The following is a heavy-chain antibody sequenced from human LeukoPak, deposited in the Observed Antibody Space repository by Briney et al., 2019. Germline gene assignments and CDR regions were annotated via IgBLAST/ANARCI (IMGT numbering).Heavy chain of an antibody. CDR3: AKNSGDYSYYYYYFMDV. V-gene: IGHV3-23*01. J-gene: IGHJ6*03. CDR2: ISGSGDST. CDR1: GFTFRRYG. D-gene: IGHD4-17*01. Sequence: GSLRLSCAASGFTFRRYGMSWVRQAPGKGLEWVSAISGSGDSTFYGDPVKGRFTISRDNSRNTLYLQMNSLRAEDTAVYYCAKNSGDYSYYYYYFMDVWGKGTTVTISS.